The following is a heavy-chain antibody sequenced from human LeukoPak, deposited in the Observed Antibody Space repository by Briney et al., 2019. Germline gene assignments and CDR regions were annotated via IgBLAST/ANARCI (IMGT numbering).Heavy chain of an antibody. J-gene: IGHJ4*02. CDR3: ASRLRSSWNGEIDY. Sequence: SETLSLTCTVSGGSISSYYWSWIRQPAGKGLEWIGRIYTSGSTNYNPSLKSRVTMSVDTSKNQFSLKLSSVTAADTAVYYCASRLRSSWNGEIDYWGQGTLVTVSS. D-gene: IGHD6-13*01. CDR1: GGSISSYY. CDR2: IYTSGST. V-gene: IGHV4-4*07.